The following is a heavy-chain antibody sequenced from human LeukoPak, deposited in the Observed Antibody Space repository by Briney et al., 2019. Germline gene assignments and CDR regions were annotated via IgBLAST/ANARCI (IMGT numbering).Heavy chain of an antibody. D-gene: IGHD6-13*01. CDR1: GYTFTGYY. V-gene: IGHV1-2*02. CDR3: ARGGLGIAAAGRAPHY. J-gene: IGHJ4*02. CDR2: INPNSGGT. Sequence: ASVKVSCTASGYTFTGYYMHWVRQAPGQGLEWMGWINPNSGGTNYAQKFQGRVTMTRDTSISTAYMELSRLRSDDTAVYYCARGGLGIAAAGRAPHYWGQGTLVTVSS.